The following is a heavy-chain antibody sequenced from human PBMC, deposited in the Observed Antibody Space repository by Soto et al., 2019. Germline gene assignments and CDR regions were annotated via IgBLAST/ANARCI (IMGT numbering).Heavy chain of an antibody. J-gene: IGHJ5*02. V-gene: IGHV4-59*01. CDR3: ARDRGGITVSAKPLGEWFDP. CDR1: GVSLDNFF. D-gene: IGHD3-16*01. Sequence: QVQLQESGPGLLRPSETLSLTCTVSGVSLDNFFWSWIRQTPGKGLAWIGYVSQGGTESYMTDGETTGYTPSLDSRATISLDLPKNQCSLTLTSVTAADTAVYYCARDRGGITVSAKPLGEWFDPWGQGTLVTVSS. CDR2: VSQGGTESYMTDGETT.